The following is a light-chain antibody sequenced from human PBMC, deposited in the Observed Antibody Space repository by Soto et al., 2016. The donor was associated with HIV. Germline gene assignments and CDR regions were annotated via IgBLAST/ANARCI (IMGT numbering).Light chain of an antibody. CDR3: QQYNSYSA. CDR2: KAS. CDR1: QNINSW. V-gene: IGKV1-5*03. J-gene: IGKJ1*01. Sequence: DIQMTQSPSTLSASVGDGVTIACRASQNINSWLAWYQQKPGKAPNLLIYKASSLESGVPSRFSGSGSGTEFTLTISSLQPDDFATYYCQQYNSYSAFGQGTKVEIK.